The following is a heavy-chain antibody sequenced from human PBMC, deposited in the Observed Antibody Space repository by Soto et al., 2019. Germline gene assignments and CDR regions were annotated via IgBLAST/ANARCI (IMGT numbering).Heavy chain of an antibody. CDR2: INPSGRSP. Sequence: VRQAPGQGLDRMGIINPSGRSPSYAQKFPGRVTMTRDTSTSTVYVELSSLRSEDTAVYYCARDVSMTTVTILGLRYWGQGTRVTVSS. V-gene: IGHV1-46*03. CDR3: ARDVSMTTVTILGLRY. D-gene: IGHD4-17*01. J-gene: IGHJ4*02.